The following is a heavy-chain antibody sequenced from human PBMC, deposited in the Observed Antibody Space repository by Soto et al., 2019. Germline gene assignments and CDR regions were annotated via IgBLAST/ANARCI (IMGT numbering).Heavy chain of an antibody. CDR1: GFTFDDYA. V-gene: IGHV3-9*01. D-gene: IGHD4-17*01. Sequence: GGSLRLSCAASGFTFDDYAMHWVRQAPGKGLEWVSGISWNSGSIGYADSVKGRFTISRDNAKNSLYLQMNSLRAEDTALYYCAKDIRPSQTVTGDAFDIWGQGTMVTVSS. CDR3: AKDIRPSQTVTGDAFDI. CDR2: ISWNSGSI. J-gene: IGHJ3*02.